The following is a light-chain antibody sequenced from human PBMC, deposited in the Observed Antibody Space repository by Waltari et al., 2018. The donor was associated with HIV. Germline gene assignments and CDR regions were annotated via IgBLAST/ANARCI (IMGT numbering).Light chain of an antibody. Sequence: SPLTHPASISAYPVHAINIYCTATGSAVGNQHLLSWYQPHPGKPPKLMIYEVTKRPSGVSNRFSGSKSGNTASLTISGLQAEDEADYYCCSSAGSSTWVFGGGTQLTVL. CDR2: EVT. V-gene: IGLV2-23*02. CDR1: GSAVGNQHL. CDR3: CSSAGSSTWV. J-gene: IGLJ3*02.